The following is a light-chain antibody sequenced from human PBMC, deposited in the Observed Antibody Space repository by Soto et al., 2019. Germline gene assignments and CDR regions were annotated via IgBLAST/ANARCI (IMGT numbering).Light chain of an antibody. CDR3: SSYTTAYTQV. Sequence: QSVLTQPPSASGSPGQSVTISCTGTSTDVGAYNYVSWYQQHPGQAPKLMISEVTTRPSGVSDRFSGSKSGNTASLTISRLQAEDEAHYYCSSYTTAYTQVFGGGTKVTVL. CDR1: STDVGAYNY. CDR2: EVT. V-gene: IGLV2-14*01. J-gene: IGLJ3*02.